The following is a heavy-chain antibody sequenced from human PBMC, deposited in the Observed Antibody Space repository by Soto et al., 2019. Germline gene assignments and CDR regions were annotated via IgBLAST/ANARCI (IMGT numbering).Heavy chain of an antibody. Sequence: PSATLCVTCTVSGGSIVGSNYFWGWIRQSPGTGLEWLGTIYSSGSTYYNPSLKSRVTISVDTSKNQFSLKLSSVTAADTAVYYCARVSSGWYFGYWGQGTLVTVSS. J-gene: IGHJ4*02. CDR1: GGSIVGSNYF. D-gene: IGHD6-19*01. CDR2: IYSSGST. CDR3: ARVSSGWYFGY. V-gene: IGHV4-39*07.